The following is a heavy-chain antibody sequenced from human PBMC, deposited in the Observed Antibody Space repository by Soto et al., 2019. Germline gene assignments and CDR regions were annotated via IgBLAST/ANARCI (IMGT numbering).Heavy chain of an antibody. D-gene: IGHD2-15*01. Sequence: GASVKVSCKASGYTFTSYYMHWVRQAPGQGLEWMGIINPSGGSTSYAQRFQGRVTMTRDTSTSTVYMGLSSLRSEDTAVYYCAREPKGPDCSGGSCYSGGFDPWGQGTLVTVSS. J-gene: IGHJ5*02. CDR1: GYTFTSYY. CDR3: AREPKGPDCSGGSCYSGGFDP. V-gene: IGHV1-46*01. CDR2: INPSGGST.